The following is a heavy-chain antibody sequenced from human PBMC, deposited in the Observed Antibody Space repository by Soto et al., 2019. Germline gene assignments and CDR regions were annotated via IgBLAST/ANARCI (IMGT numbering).Heavy chain of an antibody. CDR1: GFTFDDYG. J-gene: IGHJ4*02. CDR2: INWNGGST. D-gene: IGHD3-16*01. V-gene: IGHV3-20*01. Sequence: EVQLVESGGGVVRPGGSLRLSCAASGFTFDDYGMSWVRQAPGKGLEWVSGINWNGGSTGYADSVKGRFTISRDNAKNSLYLQMNSLRAEDTALYHCARDSIRDYDYMWRKGPLDCLGQGTLVTVSS. CDR3: ARDSIRDYDYMWRKGPLDC.